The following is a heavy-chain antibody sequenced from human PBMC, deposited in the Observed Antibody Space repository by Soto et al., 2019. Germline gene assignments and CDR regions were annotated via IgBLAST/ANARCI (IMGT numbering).Heavy chain of an antibody. CDR1: GFTFSSNW. Sequence: PGGSLRLSCAASGFTFSSNWMSWVRQAPGKGLEWVANIKQDGSEKYYVDSVKGRLTISRDNAKNSLYLQMNSLRAEDTAVYYCAREDYDVFDYWGQGALVTVSS. J-gene: IGHJ4*02. CDR2: IKQDGSEK. D-gene: IGHD3-3*01. V-gene: IGHV3-7*05. CDR3: AREDYDVFDY.